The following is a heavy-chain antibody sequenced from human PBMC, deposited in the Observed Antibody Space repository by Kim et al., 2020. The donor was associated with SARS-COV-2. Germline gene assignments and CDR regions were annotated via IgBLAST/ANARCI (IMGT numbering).Heavy chain of an antibody. D-gene: IGHD3-10*01. CDR3: ARGGKNYYGSGSYYNPLRY. CDR1: GGSISSGGYY. J-gene: IGHJ4*02. CDR2: IYYSGST. Sequence: SETLSLTCTVSGGSISSGGYYWSWIRQHPGKGLEWIGYIYYSGSTYYNPSLKSRVTISVDTSKNQFSLKLSSVTAADTAVYYCARGGKNYYGSGSYYNPLRYWGQGTLVTVSS. V-gene: IGHV4-31*03.